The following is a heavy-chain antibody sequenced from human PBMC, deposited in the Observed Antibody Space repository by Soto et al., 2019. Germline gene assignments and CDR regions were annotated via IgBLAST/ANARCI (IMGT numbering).Heavy chain of an antibody. Sequence: GGSLRLSCAASGFTFSSYAMSWVRQAPGKGLEWVSAISGSSGSTYYADSVKGRFTISRDNAKNTLYLQMNSLRDEDTAVYYCARVRIAAAGLSYWGQGTLVTVSS. J-gene: IGHJ4*02. V-gene: IGHV3-23*01. D-gene: IGHD6-13*01. CDR1: GFTFSSYA. CDR3: ARVRIAAAGLSY. CDR2: ISGSSGST.